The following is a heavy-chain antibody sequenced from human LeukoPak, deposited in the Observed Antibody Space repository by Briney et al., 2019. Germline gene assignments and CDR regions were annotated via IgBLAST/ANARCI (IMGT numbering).Heavy chain of an antibody. D-gene: IGHD2-2*01. CDR2: INHSGST. Sequence: SETLSLTCAVYGGSFSGYYWSWIRQPPGKGLEWIGEINHSGSTNYNPSLKSRVTISVDTSKNQFSLKLSSVTAADTAVYYCARHRKGRLCSSTSCRHVGAFDIWGQGTMVTVSS. CDR1: GGSFSGYY. CDR3: ARHRKGRLCSSTSCRHVGAFDI. J-gene: IGHJ3*02. V-gene: IGHV4-34*01.